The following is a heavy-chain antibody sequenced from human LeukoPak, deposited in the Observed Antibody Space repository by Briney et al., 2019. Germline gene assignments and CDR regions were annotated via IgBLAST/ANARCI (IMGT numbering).Heavy chain of an antibody. CDR3: ARAPSWGGSSYAFDI. CDR2: ISSNGGST. D-gene: IGHD6-6*01. Sequence: GGSLRLSCAASGFTFSSYAMHWVRQAPGKGLEYVSAISSNGGSTYYANSVKGRFTISRDNSKDTLYLQMGSLRAEDMAVYYCARAPSWGGSSYAFDIWGQGTMVTVSS. CDR1: GFTFSSYA. J-gene: IGHJ3*02. V-gene: IGHV3-64*01.